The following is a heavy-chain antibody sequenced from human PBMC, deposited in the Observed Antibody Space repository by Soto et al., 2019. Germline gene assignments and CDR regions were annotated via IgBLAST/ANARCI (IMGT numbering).Heavy chain of an antibody. D-gene: IGHD2-2*01. CDR1: GFTFTSSA. V-gene: IGHV1-58*02. CDR3: AASGYCSSTSCYHSRYYFDY. J-gene: IGHJ4*02. Sequence: SVKVSCKASGFTFTSSAMQWARQARGQRLEWIGWIVVGSGNTNYAQKFQERVTITRDMSTSTAYMELSSLRSEDTAVYYCAASGYCSSTSCYHSRYYFDYWGQGTLVTVSS. CDR2: IVVGSGNT.